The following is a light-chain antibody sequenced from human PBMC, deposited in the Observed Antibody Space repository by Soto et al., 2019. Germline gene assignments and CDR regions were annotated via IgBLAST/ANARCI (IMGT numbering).Light chain of an antibody. CDR3: QTYESSLSGWV. CDR2: ANN. V-gene: IGLV1-40*01. CDR1: SSNIGAGYD. J-gene: IGLJ3*02. Sequence: QSVLTQPPSVSGAPGQRVTISCTGSSSNIGAGYDVHWYQKLPGAAPKLLIYANNNRPSGVPDRFSGSNSGTSASLAITGLQAEDEADYYCQTYESSLSGWVFGGGTQLTVL.